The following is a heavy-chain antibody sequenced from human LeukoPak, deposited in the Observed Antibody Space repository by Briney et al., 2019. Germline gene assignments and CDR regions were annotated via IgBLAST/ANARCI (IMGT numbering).Heavy chain of an antibody. J-gene: IGHJ4*02. CDR3: ARQGYSGYDPLDY. Sequence: GASVKVSCKVSGYTLTELSMHWVRQAPGKGLEWMGSFDPEDGETIYAQKFQGRVTMTTDTSTSTAYMELRSLRSDDTAVYYCARQGYSGYDPLDYWGQGTLVTVSS. CDR1: GYTLTELS. CDR2: FDPEDGET. V-gene: IGHV1-24*01. D-gene: IGHD5-12*01.